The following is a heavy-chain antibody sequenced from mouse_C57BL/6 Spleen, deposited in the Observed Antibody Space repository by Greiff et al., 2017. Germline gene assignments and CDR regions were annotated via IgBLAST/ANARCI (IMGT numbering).Heavy chain of an antibody. Sequence: VQLKESGPELVKPGASVKISCKASGYSFTDYNMNWVKQSNGKSLEWIGVINPNYGTTSYNQKFKGKATLTVDQSSSTAYMQLNSLTSEDSAVYYCARGITTVVARDYFDYWGQGTTRTVSS. J-gene: IGHJ2*01. CDR2: INPNYGTT. V-gene: IGHV1-39*01. CDR1: GYSFTDYN. CDR3: ARGITTVVARDYFDY. D-gene: IGHD1-1*01.